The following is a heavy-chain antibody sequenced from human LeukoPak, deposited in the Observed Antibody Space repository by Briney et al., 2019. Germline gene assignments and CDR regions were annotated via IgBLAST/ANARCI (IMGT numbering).Heavy chain of an antibody. CDR1: GFTFNSFV. J-gene: IGHJ4*02. CDR2: ISGGGGTT. Sequence: GGSLRLSCAASGFTFNSFVMSWVRQAPGKGLEWASSISGGGGTTYYADSVKGRFTISRDNSKNTLYLQMNSLRAEDTAAYYCAKVLSKWNYRGGDHWGQGTLVTVSS. V-gene: IGHV3-23*01. CDR3: AKVLSKWNYRGGDH. D-gene: IGHD1-7*01.